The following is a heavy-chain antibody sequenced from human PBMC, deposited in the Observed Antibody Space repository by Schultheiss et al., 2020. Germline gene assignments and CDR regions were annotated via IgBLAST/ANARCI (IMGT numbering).Heavy chain of an antibody. V-gene: IGHV4-34*01. D-gene: IGHD2-21*01. CDR3: ARQLWLKY. CDR1: GGSFSGYY. Sequence: SETLSLTCAVYGGSFSGYYWSWIRQPPGKGLEWIGYIYYSGSTNYNPSLKSRVTISVDTSKNQFSLKLSSVTAADTAVYYCARQLWLKYWGQGTLVTVSS. CDR2: IYYSGST. J-gene: IGHJ4*02.